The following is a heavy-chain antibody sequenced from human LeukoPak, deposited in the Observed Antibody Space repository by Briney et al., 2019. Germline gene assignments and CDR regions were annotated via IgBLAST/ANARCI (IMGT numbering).Heavy chain of an antibody. CDR2: INHSGST. CDR1: GGSFSGYY. J-gene: IGHJ3*02. Sequence: SETLSLTCAVYGGSFSGYYWSWIRQPPGKGLEWIGEINHSGSTYYNPSLKSRVTISVDRSKNQFSLKLSSVTAADTAVYYCAIRREGAFDIWGQGTMVTVSS. CDR3: AIRREGAFDI. V-gene: IGHV4-34*01.